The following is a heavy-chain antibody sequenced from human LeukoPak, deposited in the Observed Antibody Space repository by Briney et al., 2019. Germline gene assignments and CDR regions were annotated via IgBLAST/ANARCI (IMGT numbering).Heavy chain of an antibody. V-gene: IGHV4-30-4*08. CDR1: GGSISSGDYY. D-gene: IGHD3-16*01. J-gene: IGHJ6*03. Sequence: ASETLSLTCTVSGGSISSGDYYWSWIRQPPGKGLVWIGYIYYSGTTYYNPSLKSRVTISVDTSKNQFSLKLSSVTAADTAVYYCARYEDYYYNMDVWGKGTTVTVSS. CDR2: IYYSGTT. CDR3: ARYEDYYYNMDV.